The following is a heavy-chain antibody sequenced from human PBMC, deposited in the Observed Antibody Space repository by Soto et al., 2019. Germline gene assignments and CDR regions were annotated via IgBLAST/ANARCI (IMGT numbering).Heavy chain of an antibody. CDR1: GGSISSGGYS. CDR3: ARYNWNDNWFDP. J-gene: IGHJ5*02. Sequence: SETLSLTCAVSGGSISSGGYSWSWIRQPPGKGLEWIGYIYHSGSTYYNPSLKSRVTISVDRSKNQFSLKLSSVTAADTAVYYCARYNWNDNWFDPWGQGTLVTVSS. D-gene: IGHD1-20*01. V-gene: IGHV4-30-2*01. CDR2: IYHSGST.